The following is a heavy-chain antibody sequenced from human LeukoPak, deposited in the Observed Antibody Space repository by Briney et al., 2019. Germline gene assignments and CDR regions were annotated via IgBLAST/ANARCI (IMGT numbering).Heavy chain of an antibody. D-gene: IGHD4-17*01. J-gene: IGHJ4*02. CDR2: IYYSRST. CDR3: ARVPTVTFFDY. CDR1: GDSISSTNYY. V-gene: IGHV4-39*01. Sequence: SETLSLTCTVSGDSISSTNYYWGWIRQPPGKGLEWIGSIYYSRSTYYNPSLKSRVTISVDTSKNQFSLKLSSVTAADTAVYYCARVPTVTFFDYWGQGTLVTVSS.